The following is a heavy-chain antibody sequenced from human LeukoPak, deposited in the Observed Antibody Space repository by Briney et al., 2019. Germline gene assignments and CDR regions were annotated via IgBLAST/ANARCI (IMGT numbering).Heavy chain of an antibody. Sequence: GGSLRLSCAASGFTFSSYEMNWVRQAPGTGLEWVSSISSTSSSITYTDSVKGRFTISRDNANNSMYLQMDSLRAEDTAVYYCARDPPSRGTRYFDYWGQGTLVTISS. V-gene: IGHV3-21*01. CDR3: ARDPPSRGTRYFDY. D-gene: IGHD3-16*01. J-gene: IGHJ4*02. CDR2: ISSTSSSI. CDR1: GFTFSSYE.